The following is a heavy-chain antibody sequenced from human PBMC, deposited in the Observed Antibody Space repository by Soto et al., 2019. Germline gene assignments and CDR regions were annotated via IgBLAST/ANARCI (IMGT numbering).Heavy chain of an antibody. J-gene: IGHJ6*03. CDR1: GGSFSGYY. D-gene: IGHD6-6*01. Sequence: PSETLSLTCAAYGGSFSGYYWSWIRQPPGKGLEWIGEINHSGSTNYNPSLKSRVTISVDTSKNQFSLELSSVTAADTAVYYCARGQYRIAARPYYMAVWGKGTTVTVSS. CDR2: INHSGST. V-gene: IGHV4-34*01. CDR3: ARGQYRIAARPYYMAV.